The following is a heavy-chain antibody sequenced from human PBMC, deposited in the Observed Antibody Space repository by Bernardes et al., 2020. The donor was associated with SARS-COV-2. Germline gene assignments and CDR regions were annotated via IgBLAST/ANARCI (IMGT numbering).Heavy chain of an antibody. CDR2: ISAYNGYR. J-gene: IGHJ6*02. CDR1: GYTFNNYG. CDR3: ARDRHNWNPVDYGMDV. Sequence: ASVKVSCKASGYTFNNYGISWMRQAPGQGLEWMGWISAYNGYRNYALNLQGRVTMTTDTSTSTAYMELSSLRSDDTAVYYCARDRHNWNPVDYGMDVWGQGTTVTVSS. D-gene: IGHD1-1*01. V-gene: IGHV1-18*04.